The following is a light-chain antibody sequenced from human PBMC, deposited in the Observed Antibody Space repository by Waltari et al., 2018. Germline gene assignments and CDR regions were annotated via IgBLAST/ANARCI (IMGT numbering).Light chain of an antibody. J-gene: IGLJ3*02. V-gene: IGLV1-47*01. CDR3: AAWDDSLSGWV. CDR2: RNN. CDR1: SSNIGDNY. Sequence: QPVLTQLPSASGTPGQGVTISCSGSSSNIGDNYVYWYQQFPGTSPKLLIHRNNQRPSGVPDRFSGSKSGTSAFLVISGLRSEDEADYHCAAWDDSLSGWVFGGGTKVTVL.